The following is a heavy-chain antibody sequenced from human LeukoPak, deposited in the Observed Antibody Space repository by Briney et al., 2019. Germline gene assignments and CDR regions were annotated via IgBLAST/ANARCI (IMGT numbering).Heavy chain of an antibody. CDR2: IYSGGST. J-gene: IGHJ6*02. CDR1: GFTFSNAW. Sequence: GGSLRLSCAASGFTFSNAWMSWVRQAPGKGLEWVSVIYSGGSTYYADSVKGRFTISRDNSKNTVYLQMNSLRAEDTAVYYCARDSDTETGWYYYGMDVWGQGTTVTVSS. D-gene: IGHD2-8*02. V-gene: IGHV3-53*01. CDR3: ARDSDTETGWYYYGMDV.